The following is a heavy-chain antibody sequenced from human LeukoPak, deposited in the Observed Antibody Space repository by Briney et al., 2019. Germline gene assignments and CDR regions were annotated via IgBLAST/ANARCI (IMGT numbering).Heavy chain of an antibody. J-gene: IGHJ4*02. V-gene: IGHV1-8*01. CDR2: MNPKSGNT. CDR1: GYTFTSYD. D-gene: IGHD1-26*01. CDR3: ARVWGAIDY. Sequence: ASVTVSCTASGYTFTSYDINWVRQATGQGLEWMGWMNPKSGNTGSAQRFQGRVTMTRDTSISTAYMELSSLRSEDTAVYYCARVWGAIDYWGQGTLVTVSS.